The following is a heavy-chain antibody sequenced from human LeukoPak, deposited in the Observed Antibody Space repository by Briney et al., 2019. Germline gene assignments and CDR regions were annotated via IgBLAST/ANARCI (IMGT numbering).Heavy chain of an antibody. D-gene: IGHD2-15*01. CDR3: TVQWSGSSCPLPDV. J-gene: IGHJ6*02. Sequence: GGSLRLSCAASGFTFSSYAMSWVRQAPGKGLEWVSTISESGANTHYAASVKGRFTISRDDSKNTLYVQMNSLRVEDTAIYYCTVQWSGSSCPLPDVWGQGTTVTVSS. V-gene: IGHV3-23*01. CDR1: GFTFSSYA. CDR2: ISESGANT.